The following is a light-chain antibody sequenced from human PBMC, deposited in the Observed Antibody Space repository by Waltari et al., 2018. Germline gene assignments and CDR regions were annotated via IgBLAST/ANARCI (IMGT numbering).Light chain of an antibody. CDR2: GAS. CDR3: QQYNNWPPT. J-gene: IGKJ1*01. CDR1: QSVSSN. V-gene: IGKV3-15*01. Sequence: EIVMTQSPATLSVSPGERATLSCRASQSVSSNLAWYQQKPGQAPRLLIYGASTRATGIPAKLSGSGSGTEFTLPISSMQSEDFAVYYCQQYNNWPPTFGQGTKVEIK.